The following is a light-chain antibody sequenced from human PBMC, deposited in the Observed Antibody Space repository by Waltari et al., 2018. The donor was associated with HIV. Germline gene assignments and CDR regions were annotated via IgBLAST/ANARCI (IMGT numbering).Light chain of an antibody. CDR3: ASWDDSLSGYVV. CDR2: RNN. CDR1: SSNIGGNY. V-gene: IGLV1-47*01. J-gene: IGLJ2*01. Sequence: QSVLTQPPSASGTPGQRVTISCSGSSSNIGGNYVYWYQQLPGTAPKLLIYRNNQRPSGVPERLSGSKSGTSASMAISGLRSEDEADYYCASWDDSLSGYVVFGGGTKLTVL.